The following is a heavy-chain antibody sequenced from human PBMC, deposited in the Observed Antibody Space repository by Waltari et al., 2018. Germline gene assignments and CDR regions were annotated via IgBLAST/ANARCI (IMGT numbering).Heavy chain of an antibody. CDR3: VRQVRTGYSSGWPDS. CDR2: IAYIGTA. CDR1: GGAMTSDKYY. J-gene: IGHJ5*02. V-gene: IGHV4-39*01. D-gene: IGHD6-25*01. Sequence: QLQLHESGPGMVKPSETLSVTCTVSGGAMTSDKYYWGWIRQPPGKVRGWIASIAYIGTAYDNPSLKSRVLISVDTANNQFSLDLTSVTAADTAVYFCVRQVRTGYSSGWPDSWGQGALVTVSS.